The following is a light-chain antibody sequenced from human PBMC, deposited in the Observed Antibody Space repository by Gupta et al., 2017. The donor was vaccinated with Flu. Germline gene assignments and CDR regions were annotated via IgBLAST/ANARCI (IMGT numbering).Light chain of an antibody. CDR3: PQDCSSPIT. Sequence: GTLPLPQREKATLYSTASQSASSSYLAWYQPKPGQAPRLLIYGASSRATGIPDRFTGSGSRTDFTLTISRLEPEDFAVYYCPQDCSSPITFAPGTRLEIK. J-gene: IGKJ5*01. V-gene: IGKV3-20*01. CDR1: QSASSSY. CDR2: GAS.